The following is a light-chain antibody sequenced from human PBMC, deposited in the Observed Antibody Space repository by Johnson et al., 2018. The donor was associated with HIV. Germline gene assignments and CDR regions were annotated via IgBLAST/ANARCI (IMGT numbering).Light chain of an antibody. CDR2: DNN. V-gene: IGLV1-51*01. Sequence: QSVLTQPPSVSAAPGQKVTISCSGSSSNIGNNYVSWYQQLPGTAPKLLIYDNNKRPSGIPDRFSASKSGTSATLDITGLQTGDEADYYCGAWDSGLTAHFVFGSGTTITVL. J-gene: IGLJ1*01. CDR3: GAWDSGLTAHFV. CDR1: SSNIGNNY.